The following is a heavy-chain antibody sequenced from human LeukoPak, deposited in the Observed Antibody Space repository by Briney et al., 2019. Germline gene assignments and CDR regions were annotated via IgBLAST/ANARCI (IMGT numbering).Heavy chain of an antibody. V-gene: IGHV3-48*03. CDR1: GFTFSSYE. Sequence: PGGSLRLSCAASGFTFSSYEMNWVRQAPGKGLEWVSYISSSGSTIYYADSVKGRFTISRDNAKNSLYLQMNSLRAEDTAVYYCARIVVVTAIQGIDAFYIWGQGTMVTVSS. CDR2: ISSSGSTI. CDR3: ARIVVVTAIQGIDAFYI. D-gene: IGHD2-21*02. J-gene: IGHJ3*02.